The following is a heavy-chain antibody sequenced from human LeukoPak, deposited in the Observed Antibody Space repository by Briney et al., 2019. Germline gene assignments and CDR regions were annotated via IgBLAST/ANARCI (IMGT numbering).Heavy chain of an antibody. CDR3: ARESIMYYDFWSGYWGFHAFDI. V-gene: IGHV3-48*01. Sequence: GGSLRLSCAASGFTFSSYSMNWVRQAPGKGLEWVSYISSSSSTIYYADSVKGRFTISRDNAKNSLYLQMNSLRAEDTAVYYCARESIMYYDFWSGYWGFHAFDIWGQGTMVTVPS. D-gene: IGHD3-3*01. CDR1: GFTFSSYS. CDR2: ISSSSSTI. J-gene: IGHJ3*02.